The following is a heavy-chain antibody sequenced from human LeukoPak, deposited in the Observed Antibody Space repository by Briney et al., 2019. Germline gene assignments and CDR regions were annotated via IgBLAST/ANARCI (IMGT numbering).Heavy chain of an antibody. J-gene: IGHJ6*02. Sequence: GSLRLSCAASGFTFSSYSMNWVRQAPGKGLECVSSISSSSSYIYYADSVKGRFTISRDNAKNSLYLQMNSLRAEDTAVYYCARDQSYVYYYGMDVWGQGTTVTVSS. D-gene: IGHD3-16*01. V-gene: IGHV3-21*01. CDR2: ISSSSSYI. CDR3: ARDQSYVYYYGMDV. CDR1: GFTFSSYS.